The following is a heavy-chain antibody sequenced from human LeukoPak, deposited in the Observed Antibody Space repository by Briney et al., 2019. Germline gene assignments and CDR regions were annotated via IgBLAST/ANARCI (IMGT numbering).Heavy chain of an antibody. V-gene: IGHV3-21*01. Sequence: GGSLRLSCAASGFAFNSYSMNWVRQAPGKGLEWVSSISTSISYIYYADSVKGRFIISRDNAKNSLYLQMNSLRAEDTAVYYCARAIFSSGWYLVDYWGQGTLVTVSS. D-gene: IGHD6-19*01. CDR2: ISTSISYI. J-gene: IGHJ4*02. CDR1: GFAFNSYS. CDR3: ARAIFSSGWYLVDY.